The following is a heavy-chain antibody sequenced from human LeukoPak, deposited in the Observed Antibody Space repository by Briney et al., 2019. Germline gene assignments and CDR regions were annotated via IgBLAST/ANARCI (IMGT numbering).Heavy chain of an antibody. D-gene: IGHD3-10*01. V-gene: IGHV3-23*01. CDR1: GLTFSSHA. CDR3: AKDLLSGSGSFSWGVFDY. CDR2: ISGSAGST. J-gene: IGHJ4*02. Sequence: PGGSLRLSCAASGLTFSSHAMSWARQAPGKGLEWVSGISGSAGSTVYADSVKGRLTISRDNSKNTLNLQMNSLRAEDTAVYYCAKDLLSGSGSFSWGVFDYWGQGTLVTVSA.